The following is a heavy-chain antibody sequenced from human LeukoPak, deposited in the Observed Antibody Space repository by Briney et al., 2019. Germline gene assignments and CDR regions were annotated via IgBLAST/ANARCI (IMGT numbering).Heavy chain of an antibody. CDR2: IGYDGNNK. J-gene: IGHJ1*01. CDR1: GFTFSSYG. D-gene: IGHD3-3*01. Sequence: GTSLRLSCAASGFTFSSYGMHWVRQAPGKGLEWVGVIGYDGNNKYYADSVKGRFTISRDNSKNTLYLQMNSLRAEDTAVYYCAKGPQPEWLLFKAREGEYFQHWGQGTLVTVSS. V-gene: IGHV3-30*18. CDR3: AKGPQPEWLLFKAREGEYFQH.